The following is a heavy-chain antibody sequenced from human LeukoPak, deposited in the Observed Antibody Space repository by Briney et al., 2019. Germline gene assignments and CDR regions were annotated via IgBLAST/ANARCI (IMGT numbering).Heavy chain of an antibody. CDR3: AKGSGHGGNSGDFDY. CDR2: ISYDGSNK. Sequence: PGGSLRLSCAASGFTFSSYAMHWVRQAPGKGLEWVAVISYDGSNKYYADSVKGRFTISRDNSKNTLYLQMNSLRAEDTAVYYCAKGSGHGGNSGDFDYWGQGTLVTVSS. D-gene: IGHD4-23*01. V-gene: IGHV3-30-3*01. CDR1: GFTFSSYA. J-gene: IGHJ4*02.